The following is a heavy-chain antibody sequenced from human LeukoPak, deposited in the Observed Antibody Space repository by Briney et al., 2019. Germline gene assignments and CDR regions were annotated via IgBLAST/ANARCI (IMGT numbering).Heavy chain of an antibody. CDR2: IYYSGST. CDR3: ARGVYKCSSTSCLYYYYYYMDV. Sequence: PSETLSLTCTVSGGSISSYYWSWIRQPPGKGLEWIGYIYYSGSTNYNPSLKSRVTISVDTSKNQFSLKLSSVTAADTAVYYCARGVYKCSSTSCLYYYYYYMDVWGKGTTVTVSS. J-gene: IGHJ6*03. V-gene: IGHV4-59*01. D-gene: IGHD2-2*01. CDR1: GGSISSYY.